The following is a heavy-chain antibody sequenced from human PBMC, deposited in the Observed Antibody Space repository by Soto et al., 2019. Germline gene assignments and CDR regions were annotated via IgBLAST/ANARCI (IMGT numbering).Heavy chain of an antibody. CDR2: IYSGGAT. D-gene: IGHD1-1*01. CDR1: GFTVSNNY. V-gene: IGHV3-66*01. Sequence: EVQLVESGGGLVQPGGSLRLSCAASGFTVSNNYMRWVRQAPGKGLEWVSLIYSGGATYYAGSAKGRFTISRDNSKNTLYLQMNSLRAEDTAVYYCARDGTYNWVGGQGILVTVSP. J-gene: IGHJ4*02. CDR3: ARDGTYNWV.